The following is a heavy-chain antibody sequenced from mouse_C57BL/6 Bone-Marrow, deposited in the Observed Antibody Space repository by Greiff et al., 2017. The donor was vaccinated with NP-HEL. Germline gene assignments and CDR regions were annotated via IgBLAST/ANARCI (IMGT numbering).Heavy chain of an antibody. CDR3: AISATIKEYYYAMDY. D-gene: IGHD2-12*01. V-gene: IGHV1-74*01. CDR1: GYTFTSYW. J-gene: IGHJ4*01. Sequence: QVQLQQSGAELVKPGASVKVSCTASGYTFTSYWMNWVQQRPGQGLAWIGRIHPSDRDTNYNQKFKGKATLTVDKSSSTAYMQLSSLTSEDSAVYYCAISATIKEYYYAMDYWGQGTSVTVSS. CDR2: IHPSDRDT.